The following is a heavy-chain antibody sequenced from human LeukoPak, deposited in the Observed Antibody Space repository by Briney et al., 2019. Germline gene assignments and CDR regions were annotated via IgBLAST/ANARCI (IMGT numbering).Heavy chain of an antibody. D-gene: IGHD5-18*01. V-gene: IGHV4-59*11. J-gene: IGHJ4*02. CDR1: GASMNTHY. CDR2: MLDTVTT. CDR3: ATIKRGNIFGYFDF. Sequence: SETLSLTCAVSGASMNTHYWSWVRQPPAKGLEWIGYMLDTVTTKDNPSLKSRFTPSADTSKNQFSLRLTSVTAADTAVYYCATIKRGNIFGYFDFWGQGIPVTVSS.